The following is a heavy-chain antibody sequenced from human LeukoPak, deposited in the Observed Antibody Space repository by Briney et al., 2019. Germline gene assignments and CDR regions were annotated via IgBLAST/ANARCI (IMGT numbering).Heavy chain of an antibody. J-gene: IGHJ4*02. V-gene: IGHV1-8*01. CDR1: GYTFTSYD. CDR3: ARGLYDGSGSYLY. D-gene: IGHD3-10*01. Sequence: VASVTVSCKASGYTFTSYDINWVRQAAGQGLEWMGWMNPNSGNTGYAQKFQGRVTMTRNTSISTAYMELSSLRSEDTAVYYCARGLYDGSGSYLYWGQGTLVTVSS. CDR2: MNPNSGNT.